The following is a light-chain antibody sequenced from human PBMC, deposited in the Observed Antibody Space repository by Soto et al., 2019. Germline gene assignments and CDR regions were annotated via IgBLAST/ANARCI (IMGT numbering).Light chain of an antibody. V-gene: IGKV3-20*01. J-gene: IGKJ1*01. CDR1: QSVTSDS. CDR3: QLYGGSPLWT. CDR2: GAS. Sequence: ELVLTQSPGTLSLSPGERATLSCRASQSVTSDSLAWYQQRPGQAPRLLIYGASSRATGIPDRFSGSGSGTDFTLIISRLEPEDFAVYYCQLYGGSPLWTFGQGTKVEIK.